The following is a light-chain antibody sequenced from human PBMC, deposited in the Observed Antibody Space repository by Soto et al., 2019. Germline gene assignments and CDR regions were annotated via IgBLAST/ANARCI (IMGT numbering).Light chain of an antibody. J-gene: IGKJ2*01. V-gene: IGKV1-39*01. CDR1: QSISSY. CDR3: QQSYSTPMYT. CDR2: AAS. Sequence: DIQMTQSPSSLSASVADRVTITCRASQSISSYLNWYQQKPGKAPKLLIYAASSLQSGVPSRFSGSGSGTDFTLTISSLQPEDFATYYCQQSYSTPMYTFGQGTKVDIK.